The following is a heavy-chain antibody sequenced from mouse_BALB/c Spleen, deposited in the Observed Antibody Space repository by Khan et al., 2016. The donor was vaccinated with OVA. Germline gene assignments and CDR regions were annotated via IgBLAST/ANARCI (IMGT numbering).Heavy chain of an antibody. CDR2: INPSNGGT. J-gene: IGHJ3*01. V-gene: IGHV1S81*02. CDR3: TRGGYGSPVAY. CDR1: GYTFTSYY. Sequence: QVQLQQSGAELVKPGASVKLSCKASGYTFTSYYMYWVKQRPGQGLEWIGEINPSNGGTNVNEKFKSKATLTVDKSSSTAYMEVSSLTSEDSAVYYWTRGGYGSPVAYWGQGTLVTVSA. D-gene: IGHD1-1*01.